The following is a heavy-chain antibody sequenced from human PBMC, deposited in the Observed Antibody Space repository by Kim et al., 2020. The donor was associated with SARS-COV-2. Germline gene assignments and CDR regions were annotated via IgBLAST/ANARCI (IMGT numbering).Heavy chain of an antibody. CDR1: GFTFSSYA. V-gene: IGHV3-30-3*01. CDR3: ARVIRLDGSSNPDY. Sequence: GGSLRLSCAASGFTFSSYAMHWVRQAPGKGLEWVAVISYDGSNKYYADSVKGRFTISRDNSKNTLYLQMNSLRAEDTAVYYCARVIRLDGSSNPDYWGQGTLVTVSS. CDR2: ISYDGSNK. D-gene: IGHD6-6*01. J-gene: IGHJ4*02.